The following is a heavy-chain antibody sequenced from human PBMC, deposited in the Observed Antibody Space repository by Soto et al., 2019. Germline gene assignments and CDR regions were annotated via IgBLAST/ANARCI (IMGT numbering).Heavy chain of an antibody. V-gene: IGHV1-69*01. Sequence: QVQLVQSGAEVKKPGSSGKVSCTASGGSLRNSVISWVRQAPAQRLEWMGGVIPILGTANYAQKFQGRVTMTADEATSTAYMDLSSLCPADTAVYYCARLGHPGHWGPGTLVIVSS. CDR2: VIPILGTA. CDR3: ARLGHPGH. CDR1: GGSLRNSV. J-gene: IGHJ4*02.